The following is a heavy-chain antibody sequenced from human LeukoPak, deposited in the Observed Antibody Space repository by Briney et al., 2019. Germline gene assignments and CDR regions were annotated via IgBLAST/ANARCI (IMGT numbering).Heavy chain of an antibody. D-gene: IGHD1-26*01. V-gene: IGHV4-31*03. CDR3: AAVDWESFCFES. CDR2: TSYSEGT. CDR1: GGSVRRGGYY. J-gene: IGHJ4*02. Sequence: PSETLSLTCTVSGGSVRRGGYYWNWIRQHPGKGLEWIGFTSYSEGTYYNPSLMSRITISVDRSQNQFSLKMRDVTAADTAVYVCAAVDWESFCFESWGQGALVAVSS.